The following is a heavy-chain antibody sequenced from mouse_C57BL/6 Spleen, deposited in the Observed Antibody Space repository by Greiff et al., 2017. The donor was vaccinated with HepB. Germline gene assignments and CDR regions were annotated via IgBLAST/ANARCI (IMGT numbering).Heavy chain of an antibody. J-gene: IGHJ2*01. D-gene: IGHD2-4*01. Sequence: LVESGPELVKPGASVKISCKASGYAFSSSWMNWVKQRPGKGLEWIGRIYPGDGDTNYNGKFKGKATLTADKSSSTAYMQLSSLTSEDSAVYFCARYAVYYDYDARVFDYWGQGTTLTVSS. CDR1: GYAFSSSW. CDR3: ARYAVYYDYDARVFDY. V-gene: IGHV1-82*01. CDR2: IYPGDGDT.